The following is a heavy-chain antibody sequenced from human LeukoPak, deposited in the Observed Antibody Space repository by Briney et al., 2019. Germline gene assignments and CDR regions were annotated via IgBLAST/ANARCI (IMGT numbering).Heavy chain of an antibody. D-gene: IGHD3-10*01. J-gene: IGHJ4*02. Sequence: PSETLSLTCTVSGGSISSYYWSWIRQPPGKGLEWIGYIYYSGSTNYNPSLKSRVTISVDTSKNQFSLKLSSVTAADTAVYYCARVGTYGSGSYLSWLDYWGQGTLVTVSS. V-gene: IGHV4-59*01. CDR3: ARVGTYGSGSYLSWLDY. CDR1: GGSISSYY. CDR2: IYYSGST.